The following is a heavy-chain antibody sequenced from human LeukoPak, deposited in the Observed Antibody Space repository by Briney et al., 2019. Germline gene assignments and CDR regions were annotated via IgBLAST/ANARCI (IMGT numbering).Heavy chain of an antibody. CDR2: IYYSGST. CDR1: GGSISSYY. Sequence: SETLSLTCTVSGGSISSYYWSWIRQPPGKGLEWIGYIYYSGSTNYNPSLKSRVTISVDTSKNQFSLKLSSVTAADTAVYYCAARNTVVAATSSYYMDVWGKGTTVTVSS. J-gene: IGHJ6*03. CDR3: AARNTVVAATSSYYMDV. D-gene: IGHD2-15*01. V-gene: IGHV4-59*01.